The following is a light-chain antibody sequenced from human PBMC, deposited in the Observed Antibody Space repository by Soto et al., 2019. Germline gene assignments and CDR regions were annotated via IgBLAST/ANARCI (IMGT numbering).Light chain of an antibody. Sequence: ETVLTQSPGTLSLSPGERATLSCRASQSVSSSYLAWYQQKPGQAPRLLIYGASSRSTGIPDRFSGSGSGADFTLTISRLEPEDFAVYYCQLYGSSPKYTFGQWTKLEIK. J-gene: IGKJ2*01. CDR3: QLYGSSPKYT. CDR2: GAS. CDR1: QSVSSSY. V-gene: IGKV3-20*01.